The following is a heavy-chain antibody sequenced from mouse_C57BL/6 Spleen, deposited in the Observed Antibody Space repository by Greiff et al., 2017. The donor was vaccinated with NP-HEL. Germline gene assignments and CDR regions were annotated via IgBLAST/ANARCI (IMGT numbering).Heavy chain of an antibody. D-gene: IGHD2-5*01. Sequence: QVQLKQPGAELVKPGASVKLSCKASGYTFTSYWMHWVKQRPGRGLEWIGRIDPNSGGTKYNEKFKSKATLTVDKPSSTAYMQLSSLTSEDSAVYYCARSDSNYPYAMDYWGQGTSVTVSS. CDR2: IDPNSGGT. CDR3: ARSDSNYPYAMDY. CDR1: GYTFTSYW. V-gene: IGHV1-72*01. J-gene: IGHJ4*01.